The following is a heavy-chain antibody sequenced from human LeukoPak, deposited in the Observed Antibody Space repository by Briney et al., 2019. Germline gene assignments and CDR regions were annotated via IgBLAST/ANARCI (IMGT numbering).Heavy chain of an antibody. D-gene: IGHD3-22*01. J-gene: IGHJ4*02. CDR1: GFTFGDYA. Sequence: GGSLRLSCTASGFTFGDYAMSWFRQAPGKGLEWVGFIRSKAYGGTTEYAASVKGRFTISRDDSKSIAYLQMNSLKTEDTAVSYCTRASAYYYDSSGYPHHDYWGQGTLVTVSS. CDR3: TRASAYYYDSSGYPHHDY. V-gene: IGHV3-49*03. CDR2: IRSKAYGGTT.